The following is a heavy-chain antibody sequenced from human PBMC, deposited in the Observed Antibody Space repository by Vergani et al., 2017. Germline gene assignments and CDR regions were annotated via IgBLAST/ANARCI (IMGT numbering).Heavy chain of an antibody. CDR2: ISSSSSTI. J-gene: IGHJ5*02. CDR1: GFTFTSYS. V-gene: IGHV3-48*02. CDR3: ARDLRLLYNRFDP. Sequence: EVQLVESGGGLVQPGGSLRLSCAASGFTFTSYSMHWVRQAPGKGLEWVSYISSSSSTIYYAHSVKGRFTISRDNSKSTMYLQMNSLRDEDTVVYYCARDLRLLYNRFDPWGQGTLVTVSS. D-gene: IGHD1-14*01.